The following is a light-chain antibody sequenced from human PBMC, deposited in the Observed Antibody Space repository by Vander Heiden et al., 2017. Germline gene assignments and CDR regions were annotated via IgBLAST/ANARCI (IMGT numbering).Light chain of an antibody. CDR1: SRDIGSYNL. V-gene: IGLV2-23*01. CDR3: CSYASSSTYV. J-gene: IGLJ1*01. CDR2: EGS. Sequence: QSALTQPASASASPGQSITISCTGTSRDIGSYNLVSWYQQHPGKAPKLMIYEGSKRPSGVSNRFSGSKSGNTASLTISGLQAEDAADYYCCSYASSSTYVFGTGTEVTVL.